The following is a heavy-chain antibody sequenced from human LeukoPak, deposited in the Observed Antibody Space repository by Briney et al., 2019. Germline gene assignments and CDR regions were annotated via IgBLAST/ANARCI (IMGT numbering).Heavy chain of an antibody. D-gene: IGHD5/OR15-5a*01. Sequence: GGSLRLSCAASGFTFSSYEMNWVRQAPGKGLEWVSYISSSGSTIYYADSVKGRFTIPRDNAKNSPYLQMNSLRAEDTAVYYCARVSRTGDFDYWGQGTLVTVSS. CDR2: ISSSGSTI. V-gene: IGHV3-48*03. CDR3: ARVSRTGDFDY. J-gene: IGHJ4*02. CDR1: GFTFSSYE.